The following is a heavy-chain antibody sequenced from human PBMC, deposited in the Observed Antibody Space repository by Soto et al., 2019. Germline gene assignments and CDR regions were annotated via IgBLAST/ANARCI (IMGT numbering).Heavy chain of an antibody. Sequence: PSETLSLTCAVYGGSFSGYYWSWIRQPPGKGLEWIGEINHSGSTNYNPSIKSRVTISVDTSKNQFSLKLSSVTAADTAVYYCAIIPSSKYYYGSGSYLLFDYWGQGTLVTVSS. V-gene: IGHV4-34*01. CDR1: GGSFSGYY. J-gene: IGHJ4*02. CDR3: AIIPSSKYYYGSGSYLLFDY. D-gene: IGHD3-10*01. CDR2: INHSGST.